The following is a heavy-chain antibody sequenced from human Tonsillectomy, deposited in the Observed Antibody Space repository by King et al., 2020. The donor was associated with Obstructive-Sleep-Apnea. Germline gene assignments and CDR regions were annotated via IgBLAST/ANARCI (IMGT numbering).Heavy chain of an antibody. CDR2: ISYDGSNK. J-gene: IGHJ4*02. V-gene: IGHV3-30*18. CDR3: AKDMISAAKFSFFDY. Sequence: QVQLVESGGGVVQPGRSLRLSCTASGFTFSSYGMHWVRQAPGKGLEWVAVISYDGSNKYYADSVKGRFTISRDNSKNTLYLQMNSLRAEDAAVYYCAKDMISAAKFSFFDYWGQGTLVTVSS. D-gene: IGHD2-2*01. CDR1: GFTFSSYG.